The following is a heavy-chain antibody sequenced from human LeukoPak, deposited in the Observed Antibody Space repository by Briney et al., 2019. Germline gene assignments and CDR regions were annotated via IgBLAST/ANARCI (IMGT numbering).Heavy chain of an antibody. V-gene: IGHV3-30*18. CDR3: AKDSGGRLPMSGSSSYFDY. J-gene: IGHJ4*02. D-gene: IGHD1-26*01. CDR2: ISYDGSNK. Sequence: GGSLRLSCAASGYGMHWVRQAPGKGLEWVAVISYDGSNKYYADSVKGRFTISRDNSKNTLYLQMNSLRAEDTAVYYCAKDSGGRLPMSGSSSYFDYWGQGTLVTVSS. CDR1: GYG.